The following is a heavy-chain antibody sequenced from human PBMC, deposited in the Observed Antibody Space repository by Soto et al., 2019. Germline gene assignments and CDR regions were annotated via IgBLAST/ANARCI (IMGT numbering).Heavy chain of an antibody. Sequence: GGSLRLSCAASGFTFSSYAMSWVRQAPGKGLEWVSAISGSGGSTYYADSVKGRFTISRDNSKNTLYLQMNSLRAEDTAVYYCAKDPGFWSGYLMDYYYYYMDVWGKGTTVTVSS. D-gene: IGHD3-3*01. V-gene: IGHV3-23*01. CDR2: ISGSGGST. J-gene: IGHJ6*03. CDR1: GFTFSSYA. CDR3: AKDPGFWSGYLMDYYYYYMDV.